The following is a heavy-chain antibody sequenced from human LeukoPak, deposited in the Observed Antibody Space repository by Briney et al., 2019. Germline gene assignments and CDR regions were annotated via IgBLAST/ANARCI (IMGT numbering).Heavy chain of an antibody. V-gene: IGHV3-33*01. CDR3: ARDSKLQWFGESFDY. CDR2: IWYDGSNK. CDR1: GFTFSSYG. J-gene: IGHJ4*02. Sequence: SGGSLRLSCAASGFTFSSYGMHWVRQAPGKGLEWVAVIWYDGSNKYYADSVKGRFTISRDNSKNTLYLQMSSLRAEDTAVYYCARDSKLQWFGESFDYWGQGTLVTVSS. D-gene: IGHD3-10*01.